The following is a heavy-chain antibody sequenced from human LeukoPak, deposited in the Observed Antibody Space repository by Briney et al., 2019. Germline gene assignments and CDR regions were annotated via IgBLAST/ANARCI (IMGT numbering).Heavy chain of an antibody. CDR1: GFIFRNYW. CDR3: ARPGQRDAFDI. V-gene: IGHV3-7*01. Sequence: PGGSLRLSCAASGFIFRNYWMSRVRQAPGKGLEWVTNIKEDGSEKHYVDSAKGRFTISRDNTKNSLYLQMNSLRAEDTAVYYCARPGQRDAFDIGGQGTLVTVFS. D-gene: IGHD1-1*01. CDR2: IKEDGSEK. J-gene: IGHJ3*02.